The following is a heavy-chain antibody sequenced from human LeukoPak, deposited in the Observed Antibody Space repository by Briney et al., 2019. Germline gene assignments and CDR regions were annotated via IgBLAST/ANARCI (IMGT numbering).Heavy chain of an antibody. CDR1: GGSISSYY. Sequence: SETLSLTCTVSGGSISSYYWSWIRQPPGKGLEWIGYIYYRGSTNYNPSLKSRVTISVDTSKNQFSLKLSSVTAADTAVYYCARVAPTRTGPDYDFWSGYYLSHYYYYYGMDVWGQGTTVTVSS. V-gene: IGHV4-59*01. D-gene: IGHD3-3*01. CDR3: ARVAPTRTGPDYDFWSGYYLSHYYYYYGMDV. CDR2: IYYRGST. J-gene: IGHJ6*02.